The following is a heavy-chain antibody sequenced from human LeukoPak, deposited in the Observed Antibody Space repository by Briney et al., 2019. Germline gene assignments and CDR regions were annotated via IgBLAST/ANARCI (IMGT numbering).Heavy chain of an antibody. V-gene: IGHV4-34*01. CDR3: ARGRGNIVRMVYATVFDY. Sequence: SSETLSLTGAVYGGSFSGYYWSWIRQPPGKGLEWIGEINHSGSTNYNPSLKSRVTISVDTSKNQFSLKLSSVTAADTAVYYCARGRGNIVRMVYATVFDYWGQGTLVTVSS. D-gene: IGHD2-8*01. CDR2: INHSGST. J-gene: IGHJ4*02. CDR1: GGSFSGYY.